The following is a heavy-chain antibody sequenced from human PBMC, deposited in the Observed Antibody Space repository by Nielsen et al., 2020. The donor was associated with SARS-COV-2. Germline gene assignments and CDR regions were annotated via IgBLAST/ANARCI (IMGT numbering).Heavy chain of an antibody. V-gene: IGHV3-23*01. Sequence: GESLKISCAASGFTFSSYAMSWVRQAPGKGLEWVSAISGSGGSTYYADSVKGRFTISRDNSKNTLYLQMNSLRAEDTAVYYCARDWDYYDSSGFDYWGQGTLVTVSS. D-gene: IGHD3-22*01. CDR3: ARDWDYYDSSGFDY. CDR2: ISGSGGST. J-gene: IGHJ4*02. CDR1: GFTFSSYA.